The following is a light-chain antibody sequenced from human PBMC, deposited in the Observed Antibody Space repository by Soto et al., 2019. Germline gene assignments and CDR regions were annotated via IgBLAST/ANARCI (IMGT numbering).Light chain of an antibody. V-gene: IGLV1-44*01. J-gene: IGLJ2*01. CDR2: SNN. Sequence: QSVLTQPPSASATPGQRVTISCCGSSSNIGSNTVNWYRQLPGTAPKLLIYSNNQRPSGVPDRFSGSKSATSASLAISGLQSEDEADYYCAAWDDSLNGVVFGGGTKLTVL. CDR1: SSNIGSNT. CDR3: AAWDDSLNGVV.